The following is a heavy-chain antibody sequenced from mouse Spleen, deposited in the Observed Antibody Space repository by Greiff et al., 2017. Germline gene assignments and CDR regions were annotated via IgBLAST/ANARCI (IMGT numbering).Heavy chain of an antibody. CDR2: INPNNGGT. Sequence: EVHLVESGPELVKPGASVKISCKASGYTFTDYYMNWVKQSHGKSLEWIGDINPNNGGTSYNQKFKGKATLTVDKSSSTAYMELRSLTSEDSAVYYCARGDGKGAFSYALDYWGQGTSVTVSS. CDR1: GYTFTDYY. CDR3: ARGDGKGAFSYALDY. V-gene: IGHV1-26*01. J-gene: IGHJ4*01. D-gene: IGHD2-1*01.